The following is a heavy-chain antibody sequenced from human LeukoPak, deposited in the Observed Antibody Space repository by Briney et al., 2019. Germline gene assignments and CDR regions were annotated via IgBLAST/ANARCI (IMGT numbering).Heavy chain of an antibody. V-gene: IGHV3-23*01. CDR3: AKDPTPYSSGWWGY. J-gene: IGHJ4*02. CDR1: GFTFSSYA. Sequence: GGSLRLSCAASGFTFSSYAMSWVRQAPGKGLEWVSAISGSGGSTYYADSVKGRFTISRDNSKNTLYLQMNSLRAEDTAVYYCAKDPTPYSSGWWGYWGQGTLVTVSS. D-gene: IGHD6-19*01. CDR2: ISGSGGST.